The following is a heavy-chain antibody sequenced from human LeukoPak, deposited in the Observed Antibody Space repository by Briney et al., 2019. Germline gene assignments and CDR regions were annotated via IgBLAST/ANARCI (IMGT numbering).Heavy chain of an antibody. V-gene: IGHV4-4*07. J-gene: IGHJ4*02. CDR2: IYTSGST. CDR3: ARDRGYCSGGSCGYYSDY. D-gene: IGHD2-15*01. CDR1: GGSISCYY. Sequence: PSETLSLTCTVSGGSISCYYWIWLRQPAGKGLEWIGRIYTSGSTNYNTSLKSRVTMSVDTSKNQFSLKLSSVTAAETAVYYCARDRGYCSGGSCGYYSDYWGQGTLVTVSS.